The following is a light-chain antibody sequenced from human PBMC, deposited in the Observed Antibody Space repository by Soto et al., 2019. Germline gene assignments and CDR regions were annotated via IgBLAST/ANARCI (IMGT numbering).Light chain of an antibody. CDR2: GAS. CDR3: QQYGSSPRT. Sequence: EVVLTQSPGTLSLSPGERATLSCRASQSVRNNYLAWYQQKPGQAPRFLISGASTRATGIPDRFSGSGSETDFTLTIARLEPEDFAVYYCQQYGSSPRTFGQGTRLEIK. J-gene: IGKJ5*01. CDR1: QSVRNNY. V-gene: IGKV3-20*01.